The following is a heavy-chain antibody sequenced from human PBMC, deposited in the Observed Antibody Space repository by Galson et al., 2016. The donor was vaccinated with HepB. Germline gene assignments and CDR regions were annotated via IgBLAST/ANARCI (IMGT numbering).Heavy chain of an antibody. V-gene: IGHV3-30*18. CDR3: AKLRSVARVGDV. CDR1: GFTFSSYG. D-gene: IGHD2-15*01. Sequence: SLRLSCAASGFTFSSYGMHWVRQAPGKGLEWVAVILYDGSDKNYADSVKGRFTISRDNSKNTLYLQMNSLRVEDTAVYYCAKLRSVARVGDVWGKGTTVTVSS. CDR2: ILYDGSDK. J-gene: IGHJ6*04.